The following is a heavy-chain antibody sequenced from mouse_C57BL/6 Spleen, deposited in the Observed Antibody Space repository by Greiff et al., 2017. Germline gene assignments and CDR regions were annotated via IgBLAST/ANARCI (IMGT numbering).Heavy chain of an antibody. CDR1: GFSLTSYG. V-gene: IGHV2-5*01. D-gene: IGHD1-1*01. CDR3: AKSSYYYGSTHWYFDV. Sequence: QVQLQQSGPGLVQPSQSLSITCTASGFSLTSYGVHWVRQSPGKGLEWLGVIWRGGSTDYNAAFMSRLSITKDNTKSQVFFKMNSLQADDTAIYYCAKSSYYYGSTHWYFDVWGTGTTVTVSS. J-gene: IGHJ1*03. CDR2: IWRGGST.